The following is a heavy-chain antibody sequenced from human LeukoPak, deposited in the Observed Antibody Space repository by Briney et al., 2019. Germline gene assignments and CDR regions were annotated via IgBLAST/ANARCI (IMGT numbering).Heavy chain of an antibody. CDR3: AEPFGSRIAVAGTRSFAFDI. V-gene: IGHV4-34*01. CDR1: GGSFSGYY. Sequence: SETLSLTCAVYGGSFSGYYWGWIRQPPGKGLEWIGEINHSGSTNYNPSLKSRVTISVDTSKNQFSLKLSSVTAADTAVYYCAEPFGSRIAVAGTRSFAFDIWGQGTMVTVSS. CDR2: INHSGST. D-gene: IGHD6-19*01. J-gene: IGHJ3*02.